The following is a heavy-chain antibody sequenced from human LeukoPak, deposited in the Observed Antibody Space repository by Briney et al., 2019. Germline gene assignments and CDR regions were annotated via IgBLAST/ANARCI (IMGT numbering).Heavy chain of an antibody. D-gene: IGHD3-22*01. V-gene: IGHV4-39*07. CDR1: GGSISSNYYY. CDR2: IYYSGST. CDR3: ARDCFDDSSGYYYHYYYYMDV. J-gene: IGHJ6*03. Sequence: PSETLSLTCTVSGGSISSNYYYWGWIRQPPGKGLEWIGSIYYSGSTHYNPSLKSRVTISVDTSKNQFSLKLSSVTAADTAVYYCARDCFDDSSGYYYHYYYYMDVWGKGTTVTVSS.